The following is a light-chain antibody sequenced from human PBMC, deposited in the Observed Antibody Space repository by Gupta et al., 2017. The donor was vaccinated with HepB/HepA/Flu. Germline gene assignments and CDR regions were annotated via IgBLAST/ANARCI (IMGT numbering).Light chain of an antibody. V-gene: IGKV3-11*01. Sequence: ELVSPQSPATLSLSPGERATLSCRASQSVSSYLAWYQQKPGQAPRLLIYHASNRATGIPARFSGSGSGTDFTLTISSLEPEDFAVYYCQQRSNWPPVFTFGPGTKVDIK. CDR2: HAS. CDR1: QSVSSY. CDR3: QQRSNWPPVFT. J-gene: IGKJ3*01.